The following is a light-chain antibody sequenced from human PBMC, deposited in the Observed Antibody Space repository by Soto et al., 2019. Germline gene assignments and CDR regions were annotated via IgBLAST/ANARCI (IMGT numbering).Light chain of an antibody. CDR2: DAS. CDR3: QQYDDYSWKT. V-gene: IGKV1-5*01. J-gene: IGKJ1*01. CDR1: QSIGTW. Sequence: DIQMTQSPSTLSASVGDRVTITCRASQSIGTWLAWYQQRPGKAPRLLIYDASTLDSGVPSRFSGSGSGTLFTLTVSSLQPDDFATYYCQQYDDYSWKTFGQGTKVDIK.